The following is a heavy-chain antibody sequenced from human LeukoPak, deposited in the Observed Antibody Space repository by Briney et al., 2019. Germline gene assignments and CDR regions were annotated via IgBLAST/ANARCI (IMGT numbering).Heavy chain of an antibody. CDR3: ARTVQGSYDY. CDR1: GGFISSYY. V-gene: IGHV4-59*01. D-gene: IGHD1-26*01. J-gene: IGHJ4*02. Sequence: SETLSLTCTVSGGFISSYYWSWIRQPPGKGLEWIGYIYYSGSTNYNPSLKSRVTISVDTSKNQFSLKLSSVTAADTAVYYCARTVQGSYDYWGQGTLVTVSS. CDR2: IYYSGST.